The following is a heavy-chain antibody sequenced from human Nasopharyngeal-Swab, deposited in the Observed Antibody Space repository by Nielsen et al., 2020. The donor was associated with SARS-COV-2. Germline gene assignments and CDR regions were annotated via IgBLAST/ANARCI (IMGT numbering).Heavy chain of an antibody. CDR1: GGSISSSSYY. J-gene: IGHJ5*02. V-gene: IGHV4-61*01. CDR2: IFYSGST. Sequence: SETLSLTCTVSGGSISSSSYYWSWIRQPPGKGLEWIGYIFYSGSTNYNPSLKSRVTISVDTSKNQFSLKLSSVTAADTAVYYCARVLSIVGATRGWWFDPWGQGTLVTVSS. CDR3: ARVLSIVGATRGWWFDP. D-gene: IGHD1-26*01.